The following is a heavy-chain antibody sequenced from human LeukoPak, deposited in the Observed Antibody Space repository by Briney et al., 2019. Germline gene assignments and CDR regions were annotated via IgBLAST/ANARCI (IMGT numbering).Heavy chain of an antibody. J-gene: IGHJ4*02. CDR3: AKDLEYCGGDCYLEDY. D-gene: IGHD2-21*02. Sequence: GGSLRLSCEASGFTFGSHAMYWVRQAPGKGLEWVAGIFGSGGSPHYADPVKGRFTISRDNSRNTVYLQMNSLRAEDTAVYYCAKDLEYCGGDCYLEDYWGQGTLVTVSS. CDR2: IFGSGGSP. CDR1: GFTFGSHA. V-gene: IGHV3-23*01.